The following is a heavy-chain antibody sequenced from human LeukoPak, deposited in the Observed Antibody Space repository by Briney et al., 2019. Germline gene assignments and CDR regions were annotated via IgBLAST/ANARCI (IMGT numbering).Heavy chain of an antibody. CDR3: AREVTTVSNFDF. Sequence: ASVKVSFKTSGYTFTDYYMHWVRQAPGQGLEWMGWINPNSGGTNYAQKFQGRVTMTRDASIITAYMELSRLTSDDTAVYYCAREVTTVSNFDFWGQGTLVTVSS. J-gene: IGHJ4*02. D-gene: IGHD4-17*01. V-gene: IGHV1-2*02. CDR1: GYTFTDYY. CDR2: INPNSGGT.